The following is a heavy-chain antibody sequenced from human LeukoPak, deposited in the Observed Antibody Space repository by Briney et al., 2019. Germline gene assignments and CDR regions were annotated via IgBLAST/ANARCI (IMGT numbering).Heavy chain of an antibody. CDR2: LSDSAVSS. CDR1: GFTFSTFA. V-gene: IGHV3-23*01. D-gene: IGHD3-22*01. Sequence: GGSLRLSCAVSGFTFSTFAMNWVRQAPGKGLEWVSSLSDSAVSSYYADSVKGRFTISRDNSKNTLYLQMNSLRAEDTATYYCAKAPDSSGFPSYFDSWGRGTLVAVSS. J-gene: IGHJ4*02. CDR3: AKAPDSSGFPSYFDS.